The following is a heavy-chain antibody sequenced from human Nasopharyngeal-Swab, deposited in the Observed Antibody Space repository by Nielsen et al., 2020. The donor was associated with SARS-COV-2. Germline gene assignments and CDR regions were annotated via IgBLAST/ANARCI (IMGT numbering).Heavy chain of an antibody. D-gene: IGHD3/OR15-3a*01. CDR2: IYSGGST. CDR1: GFIVSSNF. V-gene: IGHV3-53*01. J-gene: IGHJ4*02. Sequence: SLIICCAASGFIVSSNFISGVREPPGRRLEWGSVIYSGGSTYYADSVKGRFTITSDNSKNTLYLQMNSLRSEDTAVYYCTRGDSFDCWGQGTLVTVSS. CDR3: TRGDSFDC.